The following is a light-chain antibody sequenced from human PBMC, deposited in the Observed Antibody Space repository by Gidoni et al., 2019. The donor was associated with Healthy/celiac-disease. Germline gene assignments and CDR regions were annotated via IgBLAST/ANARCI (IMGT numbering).Light chain of an antibody. CDR2: DAS. CDR3: QQRSTSFT. Sequence: EIVLTQSPATLSLSPGERATLSCRASQSVSSYLAWYQQKPGQAPRLLIYDASNRATGIPARFSGSGSGTDFTLTISSLEPEDFAVYYCQQRSTSFTFXPXTKVXIK. V-gene: IGKV3-11*01. J-gene: IGKJ3*01. CDR1: QSVSSY.